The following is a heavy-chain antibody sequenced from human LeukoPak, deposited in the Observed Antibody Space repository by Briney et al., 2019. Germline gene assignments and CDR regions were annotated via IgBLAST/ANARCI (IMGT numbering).Heavy chain of an antibody. CDR1: GFTFSDYY. D-gene: IGHD3-9*01. CDR2: ISSSGSTI. Sequence: GGSLRLSCAASGFTFSDYYMSWIRQAPGKGLEWVSYISSSGSTIYYADSVKGRFTISRDNAKNSLYLQMNSLRAEDTAVYYCARHPKVRYFDWLPRSYYYMDVWGKGTTVTISS. CDR3: ARHPKVRYFDWLPRSYYYMDV. J-gene: IGHJ6*03. V-gene: IGHV3-11*04.